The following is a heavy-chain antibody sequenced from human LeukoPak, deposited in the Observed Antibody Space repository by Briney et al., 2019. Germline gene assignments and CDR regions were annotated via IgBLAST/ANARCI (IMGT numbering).Heavy chain of an antibody. CDR1: GFTFSSYA. Sequence: PGGSLRLSCAASGFTFSSYAMSWVRQAPGKGLEWVSAISGSGGSTYYADSVKGRFTISRDNPKNTLYLQMNSLRAEDTAVYYCAKDRYYYDSSGYWYYFDYWGQGTLVTVSS. D-gene: IGHD3-22*01. V-gene: IGHV3-23*01. CDR3: AKDRYYYDSSGYWYYFDY. CDR2: ISGSGGST. J-gene: IGHJ4*02.